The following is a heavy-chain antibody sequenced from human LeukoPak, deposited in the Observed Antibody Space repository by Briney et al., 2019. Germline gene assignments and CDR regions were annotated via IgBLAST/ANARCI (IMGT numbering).Heavy chain of an antibody. J-gene: IGHJ3*02. CDR1: GFTFDDYA. Sequence: GGSLRLSCAASGFTFDDYAMHWVRQAPGKGLEWVSLISWDGGSTYYADSVKGRFTISRDNSKNSLYLQMNSLRAEDTALYYCARDSTPRSGFWVSSPPDAFDIWGQGTMVTVSS. V-gene: IGHV3-43D*03. D-gene: IGHD2-2*01. CDR3: ARDSTPRSGFWVSSPPDAFDI. CDR2: ISWDGGST.